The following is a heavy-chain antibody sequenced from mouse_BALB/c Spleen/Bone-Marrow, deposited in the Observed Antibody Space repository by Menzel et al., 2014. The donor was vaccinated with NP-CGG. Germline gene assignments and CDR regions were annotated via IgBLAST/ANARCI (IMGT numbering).Heavy chain of an antibody. J-gene: IGHJ3*01. CDR1: GYSFTTYW. CDR3: AREKVYYGISWFAY. Sequence: QVQLQQSGAEVVRPGASVELSCKASGYSFTTYWVNWVEQRPGQGLEWIGMIHPSDSETRLNQKFKDKATLTVDKSSSTTYMQLNSPTSEDSAVYYCAREKVYYGISWFAYWGQGTLVTVSA. V-gene: IGHV1-61*01. CDR2: IHPSDSET. D-gene: IGHD2-1*01.